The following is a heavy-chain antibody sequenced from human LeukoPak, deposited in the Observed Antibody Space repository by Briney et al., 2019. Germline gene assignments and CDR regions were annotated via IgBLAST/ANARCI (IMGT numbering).Heavy chain of an antibody. CDR2: ISGSGRTT. CDR3: AKDSVEWFHVT. D-gene: IGHD3-3*01. CDR1: GGSISSYY. J-gene: IGHJ4*02. Sequence: PSETLSLTCTVSGGSISSYYWSWIRQPPGKGLEWVSFISGSGRTTQYADSVKGRFTISRDNSKSTVYVQMNSLRAEDTAVYYCAKDSVEWFHVTWGQGTLVTVSS. V-gene: IGHV3-23*01.